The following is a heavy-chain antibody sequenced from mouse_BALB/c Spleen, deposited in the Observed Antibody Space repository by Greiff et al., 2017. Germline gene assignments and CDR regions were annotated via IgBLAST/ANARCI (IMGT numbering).Heavy chain of an antibody. Sequence: EVMLVESGGGLVKPGGSLKLSCAASGFSFSSYDMSWVRQTPEKRLEWVAYISSGGGSTYYPDTVKGRFTISRDNAKNTLYLQMSSLKSEDTAMYYCARHDFHYYAMDYWGQGTSVTVSS. D-gene: IGHD2-4*01. J-gene: IGHJ4*01. CDR3: ARHDFHYYAMDY. CDR2: ISSGGGST. V-gene: IGHV5-12-1*01. CDR1: GFSFSSYD.